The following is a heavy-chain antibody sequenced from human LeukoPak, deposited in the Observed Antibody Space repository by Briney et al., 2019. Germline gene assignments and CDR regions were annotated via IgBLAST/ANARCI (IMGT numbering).Heavy chain of an antibody. CDR2: IWYDGSDK. CDR1: GFTFSSYG. D-gene: IGHD6-19*01. Sequence: GGSLRLSCVASGFTFSSYGMHWVRQAPGKGLEWVGIIWYDGSDKYYADSVKGRFTISRDNSRKTLYLQMNSLRVEDTAVYYCAKDRTVAGMWGFDYWGQGTLVTVSS. V-gene: IGHV3-33*06. J-gene: IGHJ4*02. CDR3: AKDRTVAGMWGFDY.